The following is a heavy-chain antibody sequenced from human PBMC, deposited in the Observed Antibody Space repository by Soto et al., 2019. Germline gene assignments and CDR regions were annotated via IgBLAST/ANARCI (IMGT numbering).Heavy chain of an antibody. CDR2: IKSKTDGGST. Sequence: GGSLRLSCAASGFTFSNAWMSWVRQAPGKGLEWVGRIKSKTDGGSTYYADSVKGRFTISRDNSKNTLYLQMNSLRAEDTAVYYCEAYYDYIWGSYPKERAHWGQGTLVTVSS. CDR3: EAYYDYIWGSYPKERAH. D-gene: IGHD3-16*02. V-gene: IGHV3-15*01. J-gene: IGHJ4*02. CDR1: GFTFSNAW.